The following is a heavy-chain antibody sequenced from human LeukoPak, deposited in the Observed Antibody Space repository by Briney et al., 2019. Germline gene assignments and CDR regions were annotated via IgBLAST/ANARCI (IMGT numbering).Heavy chain of an antibody. CDR3: ARGGAARLHFQN. CDR1: GDSINSYY. J-gene: IGHJ1*01. D-gene: IGHD6-6*01. Sequence: SETLSLTCTVSGDSINSYYWSWIRQPPGKGLEWIGYIYHSGSTNYNPSLQSRVTISVDTSKNQFSLNLNSVTAADTAVYYCARGGAARLHFQNWGQGTLVTVSS. CDR2: IYHSGST. V-gene: IGHV4-59*01.